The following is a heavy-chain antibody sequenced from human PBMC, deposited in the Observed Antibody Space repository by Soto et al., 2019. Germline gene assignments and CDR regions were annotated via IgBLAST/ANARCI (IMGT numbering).Heavy chain of an antibody. CDR2: ISSDSRTI. J-gene: IGHJ6*02. CDR1: GFSLSDYA. Sequence: LRLSCVASGFSLSDYAVNWVRQAPGKGLEWVSFISSDSRTIYYADSVEGRFTVSRDNARNSVSLQMDSLRDEDAAVYYCARIKLVEWFFINVDVYDMDFWGQGTPVTVSS. V-gene: IGHV3-48*02. D-gene: IGHD3-3*01. CDR3: ARIKLVEWFFINVDVYDMDF.